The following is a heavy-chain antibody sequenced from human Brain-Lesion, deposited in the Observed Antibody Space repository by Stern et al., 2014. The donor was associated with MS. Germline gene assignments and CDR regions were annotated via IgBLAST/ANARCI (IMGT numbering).Heavy chain of an antibody. J-gene: IGHJ4*02. V-gene: IGHV4-61*02. CDR1: GASISSGTSY. CDR2: LHASGAT. Sequence: VQLVESGPGLVKPSQTLSLTCTVSGASISSGTSYWSWIRQPAGGGLEWIGRLHASGATYYNPPLNSRVTPSGDMSKNQFSLNLNSVTAADTAVYYCARGHWELLGNNYFDSWGQGTLVTVSS. D-gene: IGHD1-26*01. CDR3: ARGHWELLGNNYFDS.